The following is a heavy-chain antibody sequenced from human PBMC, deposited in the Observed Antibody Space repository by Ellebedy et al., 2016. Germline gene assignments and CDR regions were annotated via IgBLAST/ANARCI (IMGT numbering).Heavy chain of an antibody. J-gene: IGHJ4*02. Sequence: ASVNVSCKTFGGTFSGSAISWVRQAPGQGLEWRGGIIPVIGSRNYAQKLRCRVTFTADTSTITAYMELSSLTFEDTAVYYCARDPERRIVGAGFDYWGQGTMVAVS. CDR3: ARDPERRIVGAGFDY. V-gene: IGHV1-69*06. D-gene: IGHD1-26*01. CDR2: IIPVIGSR. CDR1: GGTFSGSA.